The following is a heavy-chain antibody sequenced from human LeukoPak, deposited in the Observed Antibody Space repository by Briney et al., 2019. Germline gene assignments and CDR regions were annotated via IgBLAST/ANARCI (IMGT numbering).Heavy chain of an antibody. J-gene: IGHJ4*02. CDR2: IYHSGST. CDR3: ARGAIRYFDWLSHFDY. CDR1: GGSISSGGYS. V-gene: IGHV4-30-2*01. Sequence: PSQTLSLTCAVSGGSISSGGYSWSWIRQPPGKGLEWIGYIYHSGSTYYNPSLKSRVTISVDRSKNQFSLKLSSMTAADTAVYYCARGAIRYFDWLSHFDYWGQGTLVTVSS. D-gene: IGHD3-9*01.